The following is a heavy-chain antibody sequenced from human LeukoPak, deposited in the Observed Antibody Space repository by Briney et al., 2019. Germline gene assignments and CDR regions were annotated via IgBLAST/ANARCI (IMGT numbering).Heavy chain of an antibody. CDR3: AKSRDPSNYPISPFDY. Sequence: PGGSLRLSCAASGFTVSRYGMHWVRQAPGKGLEWVAFIRFDGSAKFYAGSVKGRFTISRDNSKNTLYLQMDSLRAEDTALYYCAKSRDPSNYPISPFDYWGQGTLVTVSS. V-gene: IGHV3-30*02. D-gene: IGHD4-11*01. J-gene: IGHJ4*02. CDR1: GFTVSRYG. CDR2: IRFDGSAK.